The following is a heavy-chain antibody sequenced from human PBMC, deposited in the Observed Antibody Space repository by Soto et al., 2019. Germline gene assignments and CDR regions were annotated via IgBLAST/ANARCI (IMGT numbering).Heavy chain of an antibody. D-gene: IGHD1-1*01. J-gene: IGHJ3*02. V-gene: IGHV4-39*07. CDR3: ARNIVATTGDAFDI. Sequence: SDPLSPTCTVSGGSIRSTSYYWGWILQPPGKGLEWIGSIYYRGSTKHNPTLQSRVTITIDTSKNQFSLNLSAVTAADTATYYCARNIVATTGDAFDIRGQGTLVTVSS. CDR2: IYYRGST. CDR1: GGSIRSTSYY.